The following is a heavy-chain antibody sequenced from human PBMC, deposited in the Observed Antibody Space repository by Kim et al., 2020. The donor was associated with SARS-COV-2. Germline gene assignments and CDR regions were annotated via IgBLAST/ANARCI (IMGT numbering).Heavy chain of an antibody. CDR1: GFTFSDYY. V-gene: IGHV3-11*05. J-gene: IGHJ6*02. Sequence: GGSLRLSCAASGFTFSDYYMSWIRQAPGKGLEWVSYISSSSSYTNYADSVKGRFTISRDNAKNSLYLQMNSLRAEDTAVYYCARGHYYYGMDVWGQGTTVTVSS. CDR2: ISSSSSYT. CDR3: ARGHYYYGMDV.